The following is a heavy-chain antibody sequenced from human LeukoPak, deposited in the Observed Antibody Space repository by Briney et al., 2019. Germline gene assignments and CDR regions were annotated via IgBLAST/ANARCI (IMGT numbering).Heavy chain of an antibody. V-gene: IGHV4-59*01. Sequence: SETLSLTCTVSGGSISSYYWSWIRQPPGKGLEWIGYIYYSGSTNYNPSLKSRVTISVDTSKNQFSLKLSSVTAADTAVYYCARDRHFWSGTNWFDPWGQGTLVTVSS. D-gene: IGHD3-3*02. CDR1: GGSISSYY. CDR3: ARDRHFWSGTNWFDP. CDR2: IYYSGST. J-gene: IGHJ5*02.